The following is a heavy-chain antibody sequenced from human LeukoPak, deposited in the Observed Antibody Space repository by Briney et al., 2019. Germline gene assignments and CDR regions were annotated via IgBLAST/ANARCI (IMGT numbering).Heavy chain of an antibody. CDR2: IYCSGST. J-gene: IGHJ4*02. V-gene: IGHV4-59*01. CDR3: AREGGDSSGYYYYFDY. CDR1: GGSISSYY. Sequence: PSETLSLTCTVSGGSISSYYWSWIRQPPGKGLEWIGYIYCSGSTNYNPSLKSRVTISVDTSKNQFSLKLSSVTAADTAVYYCAREGGDSSGYYYYFDYWGQGTLVTVSS. D-gene: IGHD3-22*01.